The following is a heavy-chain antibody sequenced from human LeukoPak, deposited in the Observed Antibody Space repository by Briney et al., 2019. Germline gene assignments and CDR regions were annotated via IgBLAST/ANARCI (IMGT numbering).Heavy chain of an antibody. CDR1: GFTLSSYG. CDR2: IRYDGSNK. V-gene: IGHV3-30*02. CDR3: AKEITNYYYYYGMDV. D-gene: IGHD1-1*01. Sequence: GGSLRLSCAASGFTLSSYGMHWVRQAPGKGLEWVAFIRYDGSNKYYADSVKGRFTISRDNSKNTLYLQMNSLRAEDTAVYYCAKEITNYYYYYGMDVWGQGTTVTVSS. J-gene: IGHJ6*02.